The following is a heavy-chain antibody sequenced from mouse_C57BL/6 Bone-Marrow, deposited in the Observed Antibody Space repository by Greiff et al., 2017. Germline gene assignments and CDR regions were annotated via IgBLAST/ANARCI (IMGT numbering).Heavy chain of an antibody. CDR3: TTGYYGYVYYFDY. J-gene: IGHJ2*01. CDR2: IDPENGDT. D-gene: IGHD2-2*01. CDR1: GFNIKDDY. Sequence: VQLQQSGAELVRPGASVKLSCTASGFNIKDDYMHWVKQRPEQGLEWIGWIDPENGDTEYASKFQGKATITADTSSNTAYLQLSSLTSEDTAVYYGTTGYYGYVYYFDYGGQGTTLTVSA. V-gene: IGHV14-4*01.